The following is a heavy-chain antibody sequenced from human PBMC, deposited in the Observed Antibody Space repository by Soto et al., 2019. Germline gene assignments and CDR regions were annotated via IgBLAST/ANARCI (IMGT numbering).Heavy chain of an antibody. D-gene: IGHD5-18*01. CDR3: ARDQPGYSYGYGLGY. Sequence: GGSLRLSCAASGFTFSSFAMSWVRQAPGKGLEWVSSISSSSSYIYYADSVKGRFTISRDNAKNSLYLQMNSLRAEDTAVYYCARDQPGYSYGYGLGYWGQGTLVTVSS. CDR1: GFTFSSFA. V-gene: IGHV3-21*01. CDR2: ISSSSSYI. J-gene: IGHJ4*02.